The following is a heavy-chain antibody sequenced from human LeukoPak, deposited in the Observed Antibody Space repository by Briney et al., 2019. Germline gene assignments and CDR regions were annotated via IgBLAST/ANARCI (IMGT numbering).Heavy chain of an antibody. D-gene: IGHD2-2*01. V-gene: IGHV1-69*05. CDR1: GGTFSSYA. Sequence: SVKVSCKASGGTFSSYAISWVRQAPGQRLEWMGGIIPIFGTANYAQKFQGRVTITTDESTSTAYMELSSLRSEDTAVYYCARGPLYCSSTSCYSPGYYYYYMDVWGKGTTVTVSS. J-gene: IGHJ6*03. CDR2: IIPIFGTA. CDR3: ARGPLYCSSTSCYSPGYYYYYMDV.